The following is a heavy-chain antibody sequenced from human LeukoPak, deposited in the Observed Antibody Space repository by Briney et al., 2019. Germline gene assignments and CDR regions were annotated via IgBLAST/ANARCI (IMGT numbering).Heavy chain of an antibody. V-gene: IGHV3-30-3*01. CDR3: ARDYNYGLDY. CDR2: ISYDGSNK. Sequence: GRSLRLSCAASGFTFSSYAMHWVRQAPGKGLEWVAVISYDGSNKYYADSVKGRFTISRDNSKNTLYLQMNSLRAEDTAVYYCARDYNYGLDYWGQGTLVTVSS. D-gene: IGHD1-1*01. CDR1: GFTFSSYA. J-gene: IGHJ4*02.